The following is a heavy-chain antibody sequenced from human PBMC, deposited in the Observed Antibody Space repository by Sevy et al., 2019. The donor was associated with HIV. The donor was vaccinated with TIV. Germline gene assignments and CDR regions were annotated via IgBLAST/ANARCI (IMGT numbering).Heavy chain of an antibody. CDR1: GFTFGDYA. D-gene: IGHD3-3*01. J-gene: IGHJ4*02. Sequence: GGSLRLSCTASGFTFGDYAMSWFRQAPGKGLEWVGFIRSKAYGGTTEYAASVKGRFTISRDDSKSIAYLQMHSLKTEDTAVYYCTREYYDFWSGYYTFDYWGQGTLVTVSS. CDR2: IRSKAYGGTT. V-gene: IGHV3-49*03. CDR3: TREYYDFWSGYYTFDY.